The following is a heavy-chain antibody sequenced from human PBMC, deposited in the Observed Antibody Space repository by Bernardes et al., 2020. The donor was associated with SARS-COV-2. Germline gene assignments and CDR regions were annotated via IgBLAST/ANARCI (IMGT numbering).Heavy chain of an antibody. Sequence: VWSLILSCAASGFTVSSNYMSWVRQAPGKGLEWVSVIYSGGSTYYADSVKGRFTISRDNSKNTLYLQMNSLRAEDTAVYYCARDKYQRMLFDVYYYGMDVWGQGTTVTVSS. CDR1: GFTVSSNY. D-gene: IGHD2-2*01. V-gene: IGHV3-53*01. CDR3: ARDKYQRMLFDVYYYGMDV. J-gene: IGHJ6*02. CDR2: IYSGGST.